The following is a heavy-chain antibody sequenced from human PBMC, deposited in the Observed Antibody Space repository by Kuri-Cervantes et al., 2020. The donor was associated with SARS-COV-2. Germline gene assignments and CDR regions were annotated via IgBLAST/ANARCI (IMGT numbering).Heavy chain of an antibody. J-gene: IGHJ4*02. Sequence: GSLRLSCAVYGGSFSFYYWSWIRQPPGKGLEWIGEINHSGSTNYNPSLKSRVTISSDTSKKQFFLNLHSVTAADTAIYYCAREVRSSWPVFDSWGQGTLVTVSS. CDR2: INHSGST. V-gene: IGHV4-34*01. CDR3: AREVRSSWPVFDS. CDR1: GGSFSFYY. D-gene: IGHD6-13*01.